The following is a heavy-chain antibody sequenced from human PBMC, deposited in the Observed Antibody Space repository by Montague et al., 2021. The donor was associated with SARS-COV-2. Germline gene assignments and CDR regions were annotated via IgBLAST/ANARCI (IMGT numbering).Heavy chain of an antibody. D-gene: IGHD2-2*01. CDR1: GFTFSNYG. J-gene: IGHJ4*02. Sequence: SLRLSCAASGFTFSNYGMHWVRQAPGKGLEWVAGIWYDGNNKYYADPVKGRFTVSRDNSKNTLYLQMNSLRGEGTAVYYYARAPPGYCSDTSCYVLFDSWGLGTLVTVSS. V-gene: IGHV3-33*01. CDR2: IWYDGNNK. CDR3: ARAPPGYCSDTSCYVLFDS.